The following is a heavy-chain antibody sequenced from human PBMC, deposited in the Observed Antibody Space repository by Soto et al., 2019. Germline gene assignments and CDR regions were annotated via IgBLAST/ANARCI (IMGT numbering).Heavy chain of an antibody. J-gene: IGHJ6*02. CDR3: ARDIVVVPAATSTLRMDV. D-gene: IGHD2-2*01. Sequence: ASVKVSCKASGYTFTSYGISWVRQAPGQGLEWMGWISAYNGNTNYAQKLQGRVTMTTDTSTSTAYMELRSLRSDDTAVYYGARDIVVVPAATSTLRMDVWGQGTTVTVSS. CDR2: ISAYNGNT. CDR1: GYTFTSYG. V-gene: IGHV1-18*01.